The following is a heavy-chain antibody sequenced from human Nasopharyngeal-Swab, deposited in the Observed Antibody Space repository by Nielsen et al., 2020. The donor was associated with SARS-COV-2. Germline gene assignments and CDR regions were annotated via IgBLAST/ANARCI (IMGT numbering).Heavy chain of an antibody. V-gene: IGHV3-11*06. CDR3: VRLSSGWNEDYFDY. J-gene: IGHJ4*02. D-gene: IGHD1-1*01. CDR1: GFTFSDFY. CDR2: ISSASSHT. Sequence: GESLKISCAASGFTFSDFYMSWVRQAPGKGLEWISYISSASSHTKYADSVKGRFPISRDNSKNSLSLQMNSLRAEDTAVYYCVRLSSGWNEDYFDYWGQGSLVTVSS.